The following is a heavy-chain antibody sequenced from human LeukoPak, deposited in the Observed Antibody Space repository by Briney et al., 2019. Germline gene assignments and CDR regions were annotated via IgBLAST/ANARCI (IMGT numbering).Heavy chain of an antibody. Sequence: SETLSLTCAVYGGPFNGYFWSCIRQPPGMGLEWIGEVNHSGATNYNPSLKSRVIISADTSKNQFSLKVNSVTAADTAVYYCGRVPASSWPSPDYWGQGTLVTVSP. CDR1: GGPFNGYF. CDR3: GRVPASSWPSPDY. V-gene: IGHV4-34*01. J-gene: IGHJ4*02. CDR2: VNHSGAT. D-gene: IGHD6-13*01.